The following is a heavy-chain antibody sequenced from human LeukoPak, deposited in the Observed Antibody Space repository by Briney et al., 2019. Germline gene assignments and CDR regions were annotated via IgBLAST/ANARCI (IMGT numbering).Heavy chain of an antibody. D-gene: IGHD3-22*01. CDR2: ISAYNGNT. CDR3: ASSRHYYDSSGYYGS. J-gene: IGHJ5*02. V-gene: IGHV1-18*01. CDR1: GYTFTSYG. Sequence: GASVKVSCKASGYTFTSYGISWVRQAPGQGLEWMGWISAYNGNTNYAQKLQGRVTMTRDTSISTAYMELSRLRSDDTAVYYCASSRHYYDSSGYYGSWGQGTLVTVSS.